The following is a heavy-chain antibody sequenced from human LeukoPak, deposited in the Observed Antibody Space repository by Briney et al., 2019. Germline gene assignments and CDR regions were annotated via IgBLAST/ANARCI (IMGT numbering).Heavy chain of an antibody. V-gene: IGHV3-72*01. CDR3: ARERDYYYGMDV. CDR2: TRNKAKSYTT. CDR1: GFTFSAPN. J-gene: IGHJ6*02. Sequence: GGSLSLSCVAPGFTFSAPNMDWFRQPPGKGLEWVARTRNKAKSYTTEYAASVKGRFTISRDDSKNSLYLQMNSLKTEDTAVYYCARERDYYYGMDVWGQGTTVTVSS.